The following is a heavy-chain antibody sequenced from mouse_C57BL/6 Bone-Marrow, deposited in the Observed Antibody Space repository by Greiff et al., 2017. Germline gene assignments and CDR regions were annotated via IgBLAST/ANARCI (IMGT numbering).Heavy chain of an antibody. D-gene: IGHD1-1*01. V-gene: IGHV8-8*01. CDR2: IWWDDDK. J-gene: IGHJ1*03. Sequence: QVTLKESGPGILQPSPTLSLTCSFSGFSLSTFGMGVGWIRPPSGKGLEWLAHIWWDDDKYYNPALKSRLTISKDTSKNQVFLKIANVDTADTATYYCARTLYYGTNYWYFDVWGTGTTVTVSS. CDR1: GFSLSTFGMG. CDR3: ARTLYYGTNYWYFDV.